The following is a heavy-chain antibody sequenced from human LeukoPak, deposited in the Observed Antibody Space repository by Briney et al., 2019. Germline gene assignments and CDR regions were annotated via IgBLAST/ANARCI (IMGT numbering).Heavy chain of an antibody. D-gene: IGHD5-18*01. CDR1: GVSFSGYY. CDR2: INHSGST. J-gene: IGHJ4*02. CDR3: GRGRNSYGYSRFDY. V-gene: IGHV4-34*01. Sequence: KSSETLSLTCAVYGVSFSGYYWSWIRQPPGKGLEWIGEINHSGSTNYNPSLKSRVTISVDTSKNQFSLKLSSVTAADTAVYYCGRGRNSYGYSRFDYWGQGTLVTVSS.